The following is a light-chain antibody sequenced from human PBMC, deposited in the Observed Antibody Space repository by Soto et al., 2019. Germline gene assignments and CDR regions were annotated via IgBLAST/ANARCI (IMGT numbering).Light chain of an antibody. J-gene: IGLJ1*01. Sequence: QSVLTQPPSASWTPGQGVTIACSGSTSNIGSNYVYWYQQLPGTAPTLLIYRNKQRPSGVPDRFSGSKSGTSASLAISGLRSDDEADYFCATWDDSLNGFYVFGTGTNVTVL. V-gene: IGLV1-47*01. CDR3: ATWDDSLNGFYV. CDR2: RNK. CDR1: TSNIGSNY.